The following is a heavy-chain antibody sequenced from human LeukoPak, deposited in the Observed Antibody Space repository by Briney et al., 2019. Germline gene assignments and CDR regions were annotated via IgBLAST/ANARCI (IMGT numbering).Heavy chain of an antibody. CDR1: GFTFSNYG. CDR2: ISYDGNNK. J-gene: IGHJ4*02. D-gene: IGHD1-26*01. V-gene: IGHV3-33*08. CDR3: ASSGSYRFDY. Sequence: HPGGSLRLPCAASGFTFSNYGMHWVRQAPGKGLEWVAVISYDGNNKYYADSVKGRFTISRDNAKNSLYLQMNSLRDEDTAVYYCASSGSYRFDYWGQGTLVTVSS.